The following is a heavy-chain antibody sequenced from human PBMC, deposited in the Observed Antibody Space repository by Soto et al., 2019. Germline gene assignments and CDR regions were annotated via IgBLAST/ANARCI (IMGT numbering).Heavy chain of an antibody. CDR3: AKPKSSGWSAYYYYYMDV. Sequence: GGSLRLSCAASGFTFSSYGMHWVRQAPGKGLEWVAVISYDGSNKYYADSVKGRFTISRDNSKNTLYLQMNSLRAEDTAVYYCAKPKSSGWSAYYYYYMDVWGKGTTVTVSS. D-gene: IGHD6-19*01. J-gene: IGHJ6*03. CDR1: GFTFSSYG. V-gene: IGHV3-30*18. CDR2: ISYDGSNK.